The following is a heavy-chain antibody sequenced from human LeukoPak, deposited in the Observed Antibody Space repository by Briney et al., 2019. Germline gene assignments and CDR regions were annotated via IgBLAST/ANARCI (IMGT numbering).Heavy chain of an antibody. D-gene: IGHD3-22*01. J-gene: IGHJ4*02. V-gene: IGHV3-23*01. CDR2: ISGSGSST. CDR1: GFTFSSYG. CDR3: ARELYYYDSSGYYLGD. Sequence: PGGSLRLSCAASGFTFSSYGMSWVRQAPGKGLEWVSTISGSGSSTYYADSVKGRFTISRDNSKNTLYLQMNSLRAEDTAVYYCARELYYYDSSGYYLGDWGQGTLVTVSS.